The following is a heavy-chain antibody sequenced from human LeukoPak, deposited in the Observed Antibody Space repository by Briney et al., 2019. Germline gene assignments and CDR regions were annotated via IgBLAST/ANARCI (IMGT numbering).Heavy chain of an antibody. Sequence: QAGGSLRLSCAASGFTFSGSAMHWVRQASGKGLEWVGRIRSKANSYATAYAASVKGRFTISRDDSKNTAYLQMNSLKTEDTAVYYCSHSSGCEYWGQGTLVTVSS. CDR3: SHSSGCEY. CDR1: GFTFSGSA. J-gene: IGHJ4*02. D-gene: IGHD6-19*01. CDR2: IRSKANSYAT. V-gene: IGHV3-73*01.